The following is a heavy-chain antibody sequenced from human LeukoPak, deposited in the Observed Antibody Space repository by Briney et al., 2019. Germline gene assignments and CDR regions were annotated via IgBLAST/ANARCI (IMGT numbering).Heavy chain of an antibody. J-gene: IGHJ5*02. Sequence: SETLSLTCTVSGGSISSYYWSWIRQPPGEGLEWIGSIYYSGTTYFNSSLKSRVTISVERSKNHFSLKLSSVTVADTALYYCARVYSSTHNWFDTWGQGIQVTVSS. V-gene: IGHV4-39*07. CDR3: ARVYSSTHNWFDT. D-gene: IGHD6-19*01. CDR2: IYYSGTT. CDR1: GGSISSYY.